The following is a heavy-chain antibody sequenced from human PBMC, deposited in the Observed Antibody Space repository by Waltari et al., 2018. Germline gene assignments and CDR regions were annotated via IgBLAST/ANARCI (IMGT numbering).Heavy chain of an antibody. CDR3: ARGQRGYRHPHYYYMDV. J-gene: IGHJ6*03. CDR2: IYYSGST. Sequence: QVQLQESGPGLVKPSETLSLTCTVSGGSISSPYWSWIRQPPGKGLEWIGYIYYSGSTNYNPSLKSRVTISVDTSKNQFSLKLSSVTAADTAVYYCARGQRGYRHPHYYYMDVWGKGTTVTVSS. CDR1: GGSISSPY. V-gene: IGHV4-59*11. D-gene: IGHD5-18*01.